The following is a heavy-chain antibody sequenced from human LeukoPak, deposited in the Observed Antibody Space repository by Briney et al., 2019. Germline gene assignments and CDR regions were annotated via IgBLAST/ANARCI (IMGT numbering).Heavy chain of an antibody. V-gene: IGHV3-23*01. CDR3: ARVYNTGLGY. CDR1: GFTFSSYA. J-gene: IGHJ4*02. CDR2: ISGSGGST. Sequence: PGGSLRLSCAASGFTFSSYAMSWVRQAPGKGLEWVSAISGSGGSTYYAYSGKGRFTISRDNSKNTLYLQMNSLRAEDTAVYYCARVYNTGLGYWGQGTLVTVSS. D-gene: IGHD5-18*01.